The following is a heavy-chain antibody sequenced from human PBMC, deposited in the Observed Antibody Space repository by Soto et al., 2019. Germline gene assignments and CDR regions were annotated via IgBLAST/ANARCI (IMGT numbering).Heavy chain of an antibody. CDR2: ISAYNGNT. Sequence: ASVKVSCKASGYTFTSYGISWVRQAPGQGLEWMGWISAYNGNTNYAQKLQGRVTMTTDTSTSTAYMELRSLRSDDTAVYCCARDQYGSGSYAFDYWGQGTLVTVSS. J-gene: IGHJ4*02. D-gene: IGHD3-10*01. CDR3: ARDQYGSGSYAFDY. CDR1: GYTFTSYG. V-gene: IGHV1-18*04.